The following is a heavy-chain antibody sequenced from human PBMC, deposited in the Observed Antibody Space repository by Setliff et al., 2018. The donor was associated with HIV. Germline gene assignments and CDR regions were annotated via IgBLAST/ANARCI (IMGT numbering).Heavy chain of an antibody. V-gene: IGHV4-4*07. CDR1: GGSISGDF. D-gene: IGHD2-21*02. CDR2: THASGTT. Sequence: SETLSLTCTVSGGSISGDFWTWIRQPAGEGLEWIGRTHASGTTQCEPSLKNLCSMSIDTSKNQSSLTLSSVTAADTAVYYCARQTATGTSATFDSWGQGSLVTVSS. CDR3: ARQTATGTSATFDS. J-gene: IGHJ4*02.